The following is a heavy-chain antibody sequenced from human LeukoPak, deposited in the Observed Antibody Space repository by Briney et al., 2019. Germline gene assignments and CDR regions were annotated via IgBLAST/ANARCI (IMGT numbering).Heavy chain of an antibody. D-gene: IGHD6-6*01. Sequence: TPSETLSLTCTVSGGSLSPYYWSWIRQSPGKGLEWIGYISYSGSTNSHPSLKSRVTISVDMSKPQFYLELSSVTAADTAVYYCARDLGIAARPDYWGQGTLVTVSS. CDR3: ARDLGIAARPDY. CDR2: ISYSGST. CDR1: GGSLSPYY. J-gene: IGHJ4*02. V-gene: IGHV4-59*12.